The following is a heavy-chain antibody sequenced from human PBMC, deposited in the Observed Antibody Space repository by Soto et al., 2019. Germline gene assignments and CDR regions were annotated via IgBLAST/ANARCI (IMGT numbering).Heavy chain of an antibody. CDR1: GFTFSASA. J-gene: IGHJ4*02. Sequence: EVQLVESGGGLVQPGSSLKLSCAASGFTFSASAIHWVRQASGKGLEWVGRVRNKNNNYATTYAASVTGRFTISRDDSKKTAYLQITGLTTEDTAIYFSNSYDNCGYFYLDYWGQGTLVTVSS. CDR3: NSYDNCGYFYLDY. V-gene: IGHV3-73*02. CDR2: VRNKNNNYAT. D-gene: IGHD3-22*01.